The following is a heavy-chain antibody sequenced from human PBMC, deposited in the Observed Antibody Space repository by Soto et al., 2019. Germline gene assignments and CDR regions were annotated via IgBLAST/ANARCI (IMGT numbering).Heavy chain of an antibody. CDR2: IYSGGST. V-gene: IGHV3-66*01. J-gene: IGHJ4*02. CDR3: ARDNYDSSGYHHRGFDY. D-gene: IGHD3-22*01. Sequence: EVQLVESGGGLVQPGGSLRLSCAASGFTVSSNYMSWVRQAPGKGLEWVSVIYSGGSTYYADSVKGRFTISRDNSKNTLYLQMNSLRAEDTAVYYCARDNYDSSGYHHRGFDYWGQGTLVTVSS. CDR1: GFTVSSNY.